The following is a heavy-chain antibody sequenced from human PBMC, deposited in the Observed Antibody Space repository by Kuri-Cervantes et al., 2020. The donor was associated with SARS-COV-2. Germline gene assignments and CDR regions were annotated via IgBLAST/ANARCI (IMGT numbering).Heavy chain of an antibody. CDR2: IYRSGST. D-gene: IGHD3-16*01. CDR3: ASTVWGLGDYYYYYMDV. Sequence: ESLKISCTVSGYSISSGYYWSWIRQPPGKGLEWIGYIYRSGSTYYNPSLKSRVTISIDRSKNQFSLNLSSVTAADTAVYYCASTVWGLGDYYYYYMDVWGKGTTVTVSS. J-gene: IGHJ6*03. V-gene: IGHV4-38-2*02. CDR1: GYSISSGYY.